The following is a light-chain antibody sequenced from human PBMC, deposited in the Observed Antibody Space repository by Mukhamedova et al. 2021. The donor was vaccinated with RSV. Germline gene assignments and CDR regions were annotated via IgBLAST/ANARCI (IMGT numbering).Light chain of an antibody. V-gene: IGKV1-13*02. Sequence: WYQRRVHGKPPRLLIFDAFSLHSGVPARFSGGGSGTDFTLTIGSLRPEDSATYYCQQFNSLPLTFGGGTNVEIK. CDR3: QQFNSLPLT. CDR2: DAF. J-gene: IGKJ4*01.